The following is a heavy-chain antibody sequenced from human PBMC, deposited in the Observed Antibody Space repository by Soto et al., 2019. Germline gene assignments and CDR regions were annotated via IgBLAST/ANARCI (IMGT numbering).Heavy chain of an antibody. Sequence: GGSLRLSCAASGFTVSSNDMSWVRQAPGKGLEWVSVIYSCGSTYYADSVKGRFTISRDNSKNTLYLQMNSLRAEDTAVYYCARDLGGDCSPSGYYYYYGMDVWGQGTTVTVSS. CDR1: GFTVSSND. D-gene: IGHD2-21*02. CDR3: ARDLGGDCSPSGYYYYYGMDV. J-gene: IGHJ6*02. V-gene: IGHV3-66*03. CDR2: IYSCGST.